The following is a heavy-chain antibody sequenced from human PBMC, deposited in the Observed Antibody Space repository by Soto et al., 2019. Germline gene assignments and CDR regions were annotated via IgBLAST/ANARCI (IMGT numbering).Heavy chain of an antibody. V-gene: IGHV1-2*04. CDR3: QVQYCTNGVCYYFDY. D-gene: IGHD2-8*01. CDR1: GYTFTGYY. J-gene: IGHJ4*02. Sequence: ASVKVSCKASGYTFTGYYMHWVRQAPGQGLEWMGWINPNSGGTNYAQKFQGWVTMTRDTSISTAYMELSRLRSDDTAVYLLQVQYCTNGVCYYFDYWGQGTLVTVSS. CDR2: INPNSGGT.